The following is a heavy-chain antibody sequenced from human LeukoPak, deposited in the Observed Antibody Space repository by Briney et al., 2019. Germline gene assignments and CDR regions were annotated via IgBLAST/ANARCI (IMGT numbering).Heavy chain of an antibody. J-gene: IGHJ5*02. CDR1: GGSISSYY. CDR3: AREGAPIVLMVYDVVGWFDP. Sequence: SETLSLTCTVSGGSISSYYWSWIRQPARKGLEWIGRIYTSGSTNYNPSLKSRVTMSVDTSKNQFSLKLSSVTAADTAVYYCAREGAPIVLMVYDVVGWFDPWGQGTLVTVSS. CDR2: IYTSGST. V-gene: IGHV4-4*07. D-gene: IGHD2-8*01.